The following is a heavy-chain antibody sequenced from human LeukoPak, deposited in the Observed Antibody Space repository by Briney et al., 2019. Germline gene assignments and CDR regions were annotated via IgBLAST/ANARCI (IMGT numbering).Heavy chain of an antibody. CDR1: GFTFNTYA. CDR3: ARVPYYYGSGSYSDY. V-gene: IGHV3-23*01. CDR2: MSGSGGRT. Sequence: PGGSLRLSCAASGFTFNTYAMSWVRQAPGKGLEWVSAMSGSGGRTYYADSVKGRFTISRDNAKNSLYLQMNSLRAEDTAVYYCARVPYYYGSGSYSDYWGQGTLVTVSS. D-gene: IGHD3-10*01. J-gene: IGHJ4*02.